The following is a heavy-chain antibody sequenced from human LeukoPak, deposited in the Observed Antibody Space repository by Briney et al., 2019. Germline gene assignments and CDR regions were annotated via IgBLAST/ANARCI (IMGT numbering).Heavy chain of an antibody. J-gene: IGHJ4*02. V-gene: IGHV3-23*01. CDR1: GFTFSSYA. D-gene: IGHD3-3*01. CDR2: ISGSGGST. CDR3: AKVKYDFWSGYFDY. Sequence: GGSLRLSCAASGFTFSSYAMSWLRQAPGKGLEWVSAISGSGGSTYYADPVKGRFTISRDNSKNTLYLQMNSLRAEDTAVYYCAKVKYDFWSGYFDYWGQGTLVTVSS.